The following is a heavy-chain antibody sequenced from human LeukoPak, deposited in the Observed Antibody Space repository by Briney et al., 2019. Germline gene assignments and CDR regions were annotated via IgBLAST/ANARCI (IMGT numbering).Heavy chain of an antibody. CDR1: GYTFTDYY. Sequence: GASVKVSCKASGYTFTDYYIHWLRRAPGQGLEWMGWIRPKTGGTSYAQKFYGRVTMTRDTSISTAYMELNRLRSDDTAIYYCATDPSGDDWFDPWGQGTLVTVSS. J-gene: IGHJ5*02. CDR2: IRPKTGGT. V-gene: IGHV1-2*02. CDR3: ATDPSGDDWFDP.